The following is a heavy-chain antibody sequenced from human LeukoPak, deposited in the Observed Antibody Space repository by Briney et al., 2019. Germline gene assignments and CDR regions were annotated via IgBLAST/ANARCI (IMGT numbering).Heavy chain of an antibody. Sequence: PGGSLRLSCAASGFTFSSYWMHWVRQAPGKGLMWVSHINTDGSTTSYADSVKGRFTISRDNAKNTLFLQMNSLRAEDTAVYYCAKFYGESYWGQGTLVTVSS. CDR1: GFTFSSYW. J-gene: IGHJ4*02. D-gene: IGHD4-17*01. CDR2: INTDGSTT. V-gene: IGHV3-74*01. CDR3: AKFYGESY.